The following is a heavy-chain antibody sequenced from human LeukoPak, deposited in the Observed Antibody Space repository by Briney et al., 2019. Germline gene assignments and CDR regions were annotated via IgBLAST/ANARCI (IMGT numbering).Heavy chain of an antibody. V-gene: IGHV3-21*01. CDR2: ISSSSSYI. Sequence: GGSLRLSCAASGFTFSSYSMNWVRQAPGKGLEWVSSISSSSSYIYYADSVKGRFTISRDNAKNSLYLQMNSLRAEDTAVFYCARGLRGYWYFDLWGRGTLVTVSS. J-gene: IGHJ2*01. CDR1: GFTFSSYS. D-gene: IGHD4-17*01. CDR3: ARGLRGYWYFDL.